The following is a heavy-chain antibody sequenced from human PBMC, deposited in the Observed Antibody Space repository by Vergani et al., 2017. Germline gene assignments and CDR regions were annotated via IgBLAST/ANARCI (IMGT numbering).Heavy chain of an antibody. CDR3: ARLGLTASRREAPVFGY. CDR2: ISPDGSAT. J-gene: IGHJ4*02. D-gene: IGHD6-13*01. CDR1: GFSLSRFW. V-gene: IGHV3-7*01. Sequence: EVQLVESGGGLVQPGGSLRLSCAASGFSLSRFWMSWVRQAPEKGLEWVAHISPDGSATSYVDSVKGRFTISRDNTKNSLYLQMNSLRAEDTAVYFCARLGLTASRREAPVFGYWGQGTLVTVSS.